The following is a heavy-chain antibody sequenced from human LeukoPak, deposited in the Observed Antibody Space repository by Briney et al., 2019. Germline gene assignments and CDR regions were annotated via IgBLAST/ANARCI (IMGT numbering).Heavy chain of an antibody. CDR2: IFNAGST. Sequence: KTSETLSLTCTVSGAPINSNTYYWAWIRQSPGKGLEWIGSIFNAGSTFYNPSLTGRVTMSVDTSKNQFSLKLSSVTAADAAMYYCARNMTVILVAERTDAFDIWGQGTMVTVSS. D-gene: IGHD3-22*01. V-gene: IGHV4-39*01. CDR1: GAPINSNTYY. CDR3: ARNMTVILVAERTDAFDI. J-gene: IGHJ3*02.